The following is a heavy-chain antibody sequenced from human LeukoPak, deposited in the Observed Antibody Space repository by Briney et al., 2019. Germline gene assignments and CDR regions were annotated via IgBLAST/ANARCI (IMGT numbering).Heavy chain of an antibody. D-gene: IGHD2-21*02. CDR3: AKRSVVTTTQPGNYFDY. CDR2: ISGHDTST. Sequence: GGSLRLSCAASGFTFSNYAMNWVRQAPGKGLEWVSAISGHDTSTYYAGSVKGRFTISRDNSKNTLYLQMNSLRAEDTTIYYCAKRSVVTTTQPGNYFDYWGQGTLVTVSS. J-gene: IGHJ4*02. V-gene: IGHV3-23*01. CDR1: GFTFSNYA.